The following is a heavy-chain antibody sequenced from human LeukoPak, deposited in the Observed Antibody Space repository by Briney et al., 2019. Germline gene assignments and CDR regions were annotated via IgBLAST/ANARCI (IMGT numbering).Heavy chain of an antibody. Sequence: SETLSLTCTVSGGSISSYYWSWIRQPPGKGLEWIGYIYYSGSTNYNPSLKSRVTISVDTSKNQFSLRLSSVTAAVTAVYYCARAKIPRVQSDYYYYMDVWGKGTTVTVSS. V-gene: IGHV4-59*01. CDR3: ARAKIPRVQSDYYYYMDV. CDR1: GGSISSYY. J-gene: IGHJ6*03. CDR2: IYYSGST. D-gene: IGHD2-21*01.